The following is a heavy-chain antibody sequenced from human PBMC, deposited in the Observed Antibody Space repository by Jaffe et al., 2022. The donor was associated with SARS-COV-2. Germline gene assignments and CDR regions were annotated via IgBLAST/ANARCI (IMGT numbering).Heavy chain of an antibody. CDR3: ASDHWGPLLY. Sequence: QVQLQESGPGLVKPSQTLSLTCTVSGGSISSGSYYWSWIRQPAGKGLEWIGRIYTSGSTNYNPSLKSRVTISVDTSKNQFSLKLSSVTAADTAVYYCASDHWGPLLYWGQGTLVTVSS. J-gene: IGHJ4*02. D-gene: IGHD7-27*01. CDR1: GGSISSGSYY. V-gene: IGHV4-61*02. CDR2: IYTSGST.